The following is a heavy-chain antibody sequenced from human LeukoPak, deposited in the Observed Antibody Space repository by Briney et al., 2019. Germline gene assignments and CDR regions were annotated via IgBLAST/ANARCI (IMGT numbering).Heavy chain of an antibody. CDR1: GFTFSSYW. V-gene: IGHV3-7*05. J-gene: IGHJ4*02. D-gene: IGHD7-27*01. CDR2: IKQDGSEK. CDR3: ARVWDWGSGNYFDY. Sequence: PGGSLRLSCAASGFTFSSYWMGWVRQAPGKGLEWVANIKQDGSEKYYVDSVKGRFTTSRDNAKNSLYLQMNSLRAEDTALYYCARVWDWGSGNYFDYWGQGTLVTVSS.